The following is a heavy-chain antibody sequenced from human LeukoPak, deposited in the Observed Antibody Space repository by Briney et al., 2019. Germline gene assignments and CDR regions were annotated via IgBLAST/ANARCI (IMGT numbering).Heavy chain of an antibody. D-gene: IGHD5-24*01. CDR2: FDPEDGET. Sequence: GASVKVSCKVSGYSLTELSMHWVRQAPGKGLEWMGGFDPEDGETIYAQKFQGRVTMTEDTSTDTAYMELSSLRSEDTAVYYCARGEMATIEDAFDIWGQGTMVTVSS. V-gene: IGHV1-24*01. CDR3: ARGEMATIEDAFDI. CDR1: GYSLTELS. J-gene: IGHJ3*02.